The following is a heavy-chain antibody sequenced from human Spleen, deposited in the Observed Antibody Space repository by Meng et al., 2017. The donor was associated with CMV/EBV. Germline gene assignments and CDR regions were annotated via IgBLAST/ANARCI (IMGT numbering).Heavy chain of an antibody. Sequence: GESLKISCAASEFTFSSYSMNWVRQAPGKGLEWVSSISSSSSYIYYADSVKGRFTISRDNAKNSLYLQMNSLRAEDTAVYYCARDRLIYYDSSGIPTYFDYWGQGTLVTVSS. J-gene: IGHJ4*02. CDR2: ISSSSSYI. CDR1: EFTFSSYS. CDR3: ARDRLIYYDSSGIPTYFDY. V-gene: IGHV3-21*01. D-gene: IGHD3-22*01.